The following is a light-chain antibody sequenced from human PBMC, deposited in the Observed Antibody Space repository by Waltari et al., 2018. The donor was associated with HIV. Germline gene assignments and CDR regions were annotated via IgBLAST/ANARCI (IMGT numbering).Light chain of an antibody. CDR2: DAS. CDR1: QDISNY. Sequence: DIQMTQSPSSLSASVGDRVTITCQASQDISNYLNWYQQKPGKAPKLLIYDASNLETGVPSRFSGSGSGTDFTFTISSLQPEDIATYYCQQYDNRWITFGQGTRLEIK. V-gene: IGKV1-33*01. CDR3: QQYDNRWIT. J-gene: IGKJ5*01.